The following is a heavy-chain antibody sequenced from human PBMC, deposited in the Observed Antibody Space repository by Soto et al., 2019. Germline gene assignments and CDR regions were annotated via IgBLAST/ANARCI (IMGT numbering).Heavy chain of an antibody. V-gene: IGHV3-21*01. CDR2: ISSSSSYI. CDR1: GFTFSSYS. D-gene: IGHD5-18*01. J-gene: IGHJ5*02. Sequence: GGSLRLSCAASGFTFSSYSMNWVRQAPGKGLEWVSSISSSSSYIYYADSVKGRFTISRDNAKNSLYLQMNSLRAEDTAVYYCARNVDTVNGWSDWFDPWGQGTLVTVSS. CDR3: ARNVDTVNGWSDWFDP.